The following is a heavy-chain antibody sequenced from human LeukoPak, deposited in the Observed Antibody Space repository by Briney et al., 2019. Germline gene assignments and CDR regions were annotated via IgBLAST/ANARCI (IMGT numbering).Heavy chain of an antibody. J-gene: IGHJ4*02. CDR2: ISNHGNNI. CDR1: GFTFSSHA. D-gene: IGHD1-26*01. CDR3: AKMGAPIDY. Sequence: GGSLGLSCAASGFTFSSHAMHWVRQAPGKGLEWVAVISNHGNNIDYVDSVKGRFTISRDNSKNTLFLQMNSLRPDDTAVYYCAKMGAPIDYWGQGTLVTVSS. V-gene: IGHV3-30*18.